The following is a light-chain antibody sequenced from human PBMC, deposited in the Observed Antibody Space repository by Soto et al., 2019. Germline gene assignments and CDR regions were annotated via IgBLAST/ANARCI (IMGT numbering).Light chain of an antibody. CDR3: QQYDRLPVT. J-gene: IGKJ1*01. V-gene: IGKV3-20*01. CDR1: QTITPTY. Sequence: DIVLTQSPGTLSLSPGAGATLSCRASQTITPTYLAWYQQRPGQAPRLLIYGASARATGIPDRFSGSGSGTDFTLTISGQEPQDFAVYYCQQYDRLPVTFGQGTKVEIK. CDR2: GAS.